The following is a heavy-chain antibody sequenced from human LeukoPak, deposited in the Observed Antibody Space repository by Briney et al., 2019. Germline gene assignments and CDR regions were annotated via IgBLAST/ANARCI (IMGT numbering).Heavy chain of an antibody. CDR2: ISAYNGNT. J-gene: IGHJ6*02. Sequence: ASVKVSCKASGYTFTSYGISWVRQAPGQGLEWMGWISAYNGNTNYAQKLQGRVTMTTDTSTSTAYMEPRSLRSDDTAVYYCARSGLRTVYYYYGMDVWGQGTTVTVSS. CDR1: GYTFTSYG. CDR3: ARSGLRTVYYYYGMDV. V-gene: IGHV1-18*01. D-gene: IGHD5-12*01.